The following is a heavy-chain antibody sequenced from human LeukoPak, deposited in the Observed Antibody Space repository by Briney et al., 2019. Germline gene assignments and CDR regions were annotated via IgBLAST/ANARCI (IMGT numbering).Heavy chain of an antibody. CDR1: GGTFSSYA. D-gene: IGHD2-15*01. CDR3: ARPRGYCSGGSCYLDAFDI. J-gene: IGHJ3*02. V-gene: IGHV1-69*13. CDR2: IIPIFGTA. Sequence: SVTVSCKASGGTFSSYAISWVRQAPGQGLEWMGEIIPIFGTANYAQKFQGRVTITADESTSTAYMELSSLRSEDPAVYYCARPRGYCSGGSCYLDAFDIWGQGTMVTVSS.